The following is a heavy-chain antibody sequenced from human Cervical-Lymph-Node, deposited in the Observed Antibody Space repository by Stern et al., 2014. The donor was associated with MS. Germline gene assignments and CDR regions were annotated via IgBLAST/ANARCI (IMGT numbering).Heavy chain of an antibody. D-gene: IGHD3-10*01. V-gene: IGHV4-30-2*01. Sequence: QLQLQESGSGLVKPSQTLSLTCAVSGGSISSSSYSWSWIRQPPGKGLEWMGYIYRGGSTYYNPSLKSRVTILLDKSKNQFSLRLNSVTAADTAVYYCVGGVRVWGQGTLVTVSS. CDR2: IYRGGST. J-gene: IGHJ4*02. CDR3: VGGVRV. CDR1: GGSISSSSYS.